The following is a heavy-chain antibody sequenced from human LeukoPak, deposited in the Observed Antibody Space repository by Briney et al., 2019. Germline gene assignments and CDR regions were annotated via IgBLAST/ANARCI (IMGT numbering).Heavy chain of an antibody. J-gene: IGHJ4*02. D-gene: IGHD6-19*01. CDR1: GFTFSSYA. CDR2: INHSGST. CDR3: ARGVGGWYIIG. Sequence: GSLRLSCAASGFTFSSYAMSWIRQPPGKGLEWIGEINHSGSTNYNPSLKSRVTISVDTSKNQFSLKLSSVTAADTAVYYCARGVGGWYIIGWGQGTLVTVSS. V-gene: IGHV4-34*01.